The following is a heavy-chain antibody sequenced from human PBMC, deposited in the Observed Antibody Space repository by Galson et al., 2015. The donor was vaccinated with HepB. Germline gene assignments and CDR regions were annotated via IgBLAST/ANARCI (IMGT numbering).Heavy chain of an antibody. J-gene: IGHJ4*02. Sequence: ETLSLTCTVSGGSISSSSYYWVWIRQPPGKGLEWIGSIYYSGDTYYNPSLTSRLSISVDKAKYQFSLKVRSVTAADTAVYYCAGRVDPRVFEWLSGRDFWGQGALVAVSS. CDR2: IYYSGDT. D-gene: IGHD3-3*01. V-gene: IGHV4-39*01. CDR3: AGRVDPRVFEWLSGRDF. CDR1: GGSISSSSYY.